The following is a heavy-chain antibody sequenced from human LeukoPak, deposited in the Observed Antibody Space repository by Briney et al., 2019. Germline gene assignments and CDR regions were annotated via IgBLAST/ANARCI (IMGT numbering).Heavy chain of an antibody. J-gene: IGHJ6*02. D-gene: IGHD3-10*01. CDR2: IYSGGST. CDR1: GFTVSSNY. V-gene: IGHV3-53*01. Sequence: GGSLRLSCAASGFTVSSNYMSWVRQAPGKGLEWVSVIYSGGSTYYADSVKGRFTISRDNSKNTLYLQMNSLRAEDTAVYYCARAPARITMDVWGQGTTVTVSS. CDR3: ARAPARITMDV.